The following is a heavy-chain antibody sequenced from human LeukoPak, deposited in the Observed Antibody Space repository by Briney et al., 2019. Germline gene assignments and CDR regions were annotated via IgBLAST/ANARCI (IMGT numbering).Heavy chain of an antibody. CDR1: GFTFSSYA. CDR2: ISGSGGST. CDR3: AKEIPTYYDFWSGYGPYFDY. V-gene: IGHV3-23*01. Sequence: GGSLRLSCAASGFTFSSYAMSWVRQAPGKGLEWVSAISGSGGSTYYADSVKGRFTISRDNSKNTLYLQMNSPRAEDTAVYYCAKEIPTYYDFWSGYGPYFDYWGQGTLVTVSS. J-gene: IGHJ4*02. D-gene: IGHD3-3*01.